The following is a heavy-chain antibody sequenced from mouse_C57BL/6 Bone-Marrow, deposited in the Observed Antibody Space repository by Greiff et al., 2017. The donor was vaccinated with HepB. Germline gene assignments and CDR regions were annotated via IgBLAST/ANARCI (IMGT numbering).Heavy chain of an antibody. J-gene: IGHJ4*01. CDR3: ARPKSYYYYAMDY. CDR2: INSDGGST. V-gene: IGHV5-2*03. D-gene: IGHD1-1*01. Sequence: EVKLEESGGGLVQPGESLKLSCESNAYEFPSHDMSWVRKTPEKRLELVAAINSDGGSTYYPDTMERRFIISRDNTKKTLYLQMSSLRSEDTALYYCARPKSYYYYAMDYWGQGTSVTVSS. CDR1: AYEFPSHD.